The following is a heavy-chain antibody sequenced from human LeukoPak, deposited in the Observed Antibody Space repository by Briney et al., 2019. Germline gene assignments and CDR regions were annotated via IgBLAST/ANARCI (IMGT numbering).Heavy chain of an antibody. CDR2: IYSGDST. D-gene: IGHD6-19*01. J-gene: IGHJ4*02. CDR1: GFTVSSNY. V-gene: IGHV3-53*01. CDR3: AKDQRIAVAGTGWIGDY. Sequence: PGGSLRLSCAASGFTVSSNYMSWVRQAPGKGLEWVSVIYSGDSTYYADSVKGRFTISRDNSKNTLYLQMNSLRAEDTAVYYCAKDQRIAVAGTGWIGDYWGQGTLVTVSS.